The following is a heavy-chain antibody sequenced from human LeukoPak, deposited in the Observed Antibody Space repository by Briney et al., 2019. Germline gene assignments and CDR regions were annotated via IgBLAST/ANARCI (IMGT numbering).Heavy chain of an antibody. V-gene: IGHV3-7*03. CDR3: ARELLPARYTYYYYGMDV. CDR2: INHNGNVN. Sequence: GGSLRLSCAASGFTFSSYWMDWARQAPGKGLEWVASINHNGNVNYYVDSVKGRFTISRDNAKNSLYLQMSNLRAEDTAVYYCARELLPARYTYYYYGMDVWGQGTTVTVSS. J-gene: IGHJ6*02. D-gene: IGHD2-2*01. CDR1: GFTFSSYW.